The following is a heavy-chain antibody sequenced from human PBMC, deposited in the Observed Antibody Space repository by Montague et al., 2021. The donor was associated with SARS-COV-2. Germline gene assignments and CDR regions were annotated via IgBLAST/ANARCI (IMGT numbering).Heavy chain of an antibody. D-gene: IGHD4-11*01. CDR3: ARHASYDYSKDLYYYYYYGMDV. CDR2: IYYSGST. V-gene: IGHV4-39*01. J-gene: IGHJ6*02. Sequence: SETLSLTCTVSGGSISSSSYYWGWIRQPPGKGLEWIGSIYYSGSTYYNPSLKSRVTISVDTSKNQFSLKLSSVTAADTAVYYCARHASYDYSKDLYYYYYYGMDVLGQGTTVTVSS. CDR1: GGSISSSSYY.